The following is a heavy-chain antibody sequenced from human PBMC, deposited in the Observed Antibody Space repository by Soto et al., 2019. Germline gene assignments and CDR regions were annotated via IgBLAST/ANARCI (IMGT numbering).Heavy chain of an antibody. Sequence: EVQLLESGGDLVQPGGSLRLSCAASGFTLSSDFMSWVRQAPGKGLEWVSLISSGGTEYYADSVKGRFTISRDTSKNTLFLQMNSLAAEDTVIYYCAKGRLDYWGQGTLVTVSS. CDR2: ISSGGTE. CDR1: GFTLSSDF. V-gene: IGHV3-23*01. J-gene: IGHJ4*02. CDR3: AKGRLDY.